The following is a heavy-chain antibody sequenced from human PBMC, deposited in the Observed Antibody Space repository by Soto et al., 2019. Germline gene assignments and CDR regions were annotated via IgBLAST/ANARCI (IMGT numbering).Heavy chain of an antibody. CDR2: IYYRGST. V-gene: IGHV4-39*01. CDR1: GGSISSSSYY. J-gene: IGHJ6*03. Sequence: QLQLQESGPGLVKPSETLSLTCTVSGGSISSSSYYWGWIRQPPGKGLEWIGSIYYRGSTYYNPSLKSRVTISVDTSKNQFSLKLSSVTAADTAVYYCARHLPKADYYYYMDVWGKGTTVTVSS. CDR3: ARHLPKADYYYYMDV. D-gene: IGHD6-25*01.